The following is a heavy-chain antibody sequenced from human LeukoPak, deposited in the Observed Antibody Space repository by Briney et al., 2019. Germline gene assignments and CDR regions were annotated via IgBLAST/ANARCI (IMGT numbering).Heavy chain of an antibody. J-gene: IGHJ4*02. CDR1: GFTFSSSG. V-gene: IGHV3-30*18. Sequence: GGSLRLSCAASGFTFSSSGMHWVRQAPGKGLEWVAVISYHGSDKYYADSVKGRFTISRDNSKNTLYLQMNSLRAEDTAVYYCAKDATLTAAGTYFDFWGQGTLVTVSS. CDR2: ISYHGSDK. CDR3: AKDATLTAAGTYFDF. D-gene: IGHD6-13*01.